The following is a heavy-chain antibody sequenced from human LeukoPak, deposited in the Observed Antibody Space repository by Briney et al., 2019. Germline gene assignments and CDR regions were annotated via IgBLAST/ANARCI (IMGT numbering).Heavy chain of an antibody. Sequence: SETLSLTCTVSGGSISSYYWSWIRQPPGKGLEWIGYIYYSGSTNYNPSLKSRVTISVDTSKNQFSLKLSSVTAADTAVYYCARAGYYAHGPNWYFDLWGRGTLVTVSS. V-gene: IGHV4-59*01. J-gene: IGHJ2*01. CDR2: IYYSGST. D-gene: IGHD2/OR15-2a*01. CDR3: ARAGYYAHGPNWYFDL. CDR1: GGSISSYY.